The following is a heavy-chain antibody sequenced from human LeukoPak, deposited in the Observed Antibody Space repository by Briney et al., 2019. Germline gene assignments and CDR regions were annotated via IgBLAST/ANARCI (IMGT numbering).Heavy chain of an antibody. J-gene: IGHJ4*02. CDR3: ARAFAGGDFGSPDY. CDR1: GYTVTSYY. D-gene: IGHD2-21*02. CDR2: INPSGGST. V-gene: IGHV1-46*01. Sequence: ASVKVSCKASGYTVTSYYMHWVRQAPGQGLEWMAIINPSGGSTSYTQKFQGRVTMTRDTSTTTVYMELSSLRSEDTAVYYCARAFAGGDFGSPDYWGQGTLVTVSS.